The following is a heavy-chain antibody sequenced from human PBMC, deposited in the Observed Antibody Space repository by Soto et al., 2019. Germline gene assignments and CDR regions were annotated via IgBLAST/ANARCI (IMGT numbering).Heavy chain of an antibody. J-gene: IGHJ6*02. CDR3: ARLKIAAADAYYYYGMDV. CDR1: GGSISSSSYY. CDR2: IYYSGST. Sequence: SEPLSLTCTVSGGSISSSSYYWGWIRQPPGKGLEWIGSIYYSGSTYYNPSLKSRVTISVDTSKNQFSLKLSSVTAADTAVYYCARLKIAAADAYYYYGMDVWGQGTTVT. V-gene: IGHV4-39*01. D-gene: IGHD6-13*01.